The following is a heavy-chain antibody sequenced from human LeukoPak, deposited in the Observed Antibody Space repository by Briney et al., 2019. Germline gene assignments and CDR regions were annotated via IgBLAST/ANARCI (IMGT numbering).Heavy chain of an antibody. CDR2: IYYSGST. J-gene: IGHJ4*02. Sequence: PSETLSLTCIVSGGSISSYYWSWIRQPPGKGLEWIGYIYYSGSTNYNPSLKSRVTISVDTPKNQFSLKLSSVTAADTAVYFCARGGVNIDYWGQGTLVTVSS. D-gene: IGHD3-10*01. CDR1: GGSISSYY. V-gene: IGHV4-59*01. CDR3: ARGGVNIDY.